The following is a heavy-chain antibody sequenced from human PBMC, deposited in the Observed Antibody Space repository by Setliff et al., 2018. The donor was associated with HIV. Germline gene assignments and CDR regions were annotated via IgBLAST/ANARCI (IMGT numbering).Heavy chain of an antibody. D-gene: IGHD3-22*01. CDR3: AKDLVYYDSSGDLDY. CDR1: VFTFSDYY. CDR2: ISSNGGST. V-gene: IGHV3-64*04. Sequence: PGGSLRLSCAASVFTFSDYYMSWIRQAPGKGLEYVSAISSNGGSTYYADSVKGRFTISRDNSKNTLYLQMNSLRAEDKAVYYCAKDLVYYDSSGDLDYWGQGNLVTVSS. J-gene: IGHJ4*02.